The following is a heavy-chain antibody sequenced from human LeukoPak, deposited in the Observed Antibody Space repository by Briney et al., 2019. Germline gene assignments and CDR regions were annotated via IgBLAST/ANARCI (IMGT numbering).Heavy chain of an antibody. CDR2: INPSGGST. D-gene: IGHD6-6*01. J-gene: IGHJ4*02. V-gene: IGHV1-46*01. CDR1: GYTFTSYY. Sequence: ASVKVSCKASGYTFTSYYMHWVRQAPGQGLEWMGIINPSGGSTNYAQKLQGRVTMTTDTSTSTAYMELRSLRSDDTAVYYCARRGIAARGDYWGQGTLVTVSS. CDR3: ARRGIAARGDY.